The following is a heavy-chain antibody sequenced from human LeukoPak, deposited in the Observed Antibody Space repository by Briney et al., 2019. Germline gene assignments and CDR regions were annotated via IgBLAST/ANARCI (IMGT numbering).Heavy chain of an antibody. V-gene: IGHV7-4-1*02. CDR2: INTNTGNP. CDR1: GYTFTSYA. CDR3: ARESVVVVTAIHFDY. Sequence: ASVKVSCKASGYTFTSYAMNWVRQAPGQGLEWMGWINTNTGNPTYAQGFTGRFVFSLDTTVSTAYLQISSLKAEDTAVYYCARESVVVVTAIHFDYWGQGTLVTVSS. J-gene: IGHJ4*02. D-gene: IGHD2-21*02.